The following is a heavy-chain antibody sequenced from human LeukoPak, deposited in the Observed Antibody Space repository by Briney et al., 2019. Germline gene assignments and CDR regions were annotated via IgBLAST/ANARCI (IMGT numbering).Heavy chain of an antibody. J-gene: IGHJ4*02. CDR3: ARIDRRGTTGFSGDS. CDR2: IRCSGST. D-gene: IGHD3-10*01. CDR1: GGSISGYY. Sequence: SETLSLTCTVSGGSISGYYWSWIRQPPGKGLEWIGYIRCSGSTNYNPSLNSRVTISLDTSRNQFPLKLRSVTAADTAVYYCARIDRRGTTGFSGDSWGQGTLVTVSS. V-gene: IGHV4-59*01.